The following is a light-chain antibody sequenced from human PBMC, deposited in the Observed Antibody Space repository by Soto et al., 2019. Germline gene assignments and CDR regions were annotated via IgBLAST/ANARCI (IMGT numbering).Light chain of an antibody. CDR3: QHYGSLPPT. V-gene: IGKV1-33*01. J-gene: IGKJ3*01. Sequence: DIQMTQSPSSLSAFVGDRVTITCQASQDIVNSLNWYQQKPGKAPKLLIYAASSLETGVESKFSGSASGTDVIFSNSSLQTEDVATDYCQHYGSLPPTVGPGTKVVIK. CDR2: AAS. CDR1: QDIVNS.